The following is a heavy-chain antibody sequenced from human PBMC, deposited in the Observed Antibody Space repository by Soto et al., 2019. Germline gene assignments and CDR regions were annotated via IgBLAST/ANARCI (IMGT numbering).Heavy chain of an antibody. Sequence: SVKVSCKASGGTFSSYAISWVRQAPGQGLEWMGGIIPIFGTANYAQKFQGRVTITADESTSTAYMELSSLRSEDTAVYYCASGGSGSYYNGMSWFDPWGQGTLVTVSS. V-gene: IGHV1-69*13. CDR2: IIPIFGTA. D-gene: IGHD3-10*01. CDR1: GGTFSSYA. CDR3: ASGGSGSYYNGMSWFDP. J-gene: IGHJ5*02.